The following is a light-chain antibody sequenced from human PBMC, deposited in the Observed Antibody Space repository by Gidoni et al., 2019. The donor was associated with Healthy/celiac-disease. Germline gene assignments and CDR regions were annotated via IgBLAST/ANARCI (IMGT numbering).Light chain of an antibody. Sequence: EMVLTQSPATLSLSPGERATPPCRASQSVSSYLAWYQQNPGQAPRLLIYDASNRATGIPARFSGSGSGTDFTLTISSLEPEDFAVYYCQQRSNWLYTFGQGTKLEIK. J-gene: IGKJ2*01. CDR2: DAS. CDR1: QSVSSY. CDR3: QQRSNWLYT. V-gene: IGKV3-11*01.